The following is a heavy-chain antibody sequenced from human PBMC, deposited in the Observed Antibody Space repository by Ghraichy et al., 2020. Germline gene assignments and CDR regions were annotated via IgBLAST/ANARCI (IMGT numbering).Heavy chain of an antibody. CDR1: GFAFSYKG. Sequence: GGSLRLSCKASGFAFSYKGMHWVRQGPGKGLEWLADIWSDGSKIDYAESVKGRFIVSRDNSRNTLYLQMSRLTVEDTGLYYCARGDFATGWYSNWYFTLWGRGALVTVSS. D-gene: IGHD6-19*01. V-gene: IGHV3-33*03. CDR2: IWSDGSKI. CDR3: ARGDFATGWYSNWYFTL. J-gene: IGHJ2*01.